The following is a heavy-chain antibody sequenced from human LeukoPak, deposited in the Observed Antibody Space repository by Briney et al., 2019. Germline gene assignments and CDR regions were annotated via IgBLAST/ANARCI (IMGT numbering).Heavy chain of an antibody. D-gene: IGHD5-24*01. CDR3: ARGPWRWLQLGFDY. CDR1: GFTFSSYS. Sequence: GGSLRLSCAASGFTFSSYSMNWVRQAPGKGLEWVSYISSSSSYIYYADSVKGRFTISRDNAKNSLYLQMNSLRAEDTAVYYCARGPWRWLQLGFDYWGQGTGVTVSS. CDR2: ISSSSSYI. J-gene: IGHJ4*02. V-gene: IGHV3-21*01.